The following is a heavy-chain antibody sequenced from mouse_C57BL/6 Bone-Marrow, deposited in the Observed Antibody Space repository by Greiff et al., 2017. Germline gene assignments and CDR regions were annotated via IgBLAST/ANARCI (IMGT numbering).Heavy chain of an antibody. CDR3: ARFYELFAY. D-gene: IGHD2-3*01. CDR1: GYTFTSYG. Sequence: VQLQQSGAELARPGASVKLSCKASGYTFTSYGISWVKQRTGQGLEWIGEIYPRSGNTYYNEKFKGKATLTADKSSSTAYMELRSLTSEDSAVYFCARFYELFAYWGQGTLVTVSA. CDR2: IYPRSGNT. J-gene: IGHJ3*01. V-gene: IGHV1-81*01.